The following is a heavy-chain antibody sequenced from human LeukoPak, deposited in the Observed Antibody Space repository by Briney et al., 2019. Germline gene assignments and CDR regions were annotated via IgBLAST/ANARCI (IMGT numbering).Heavy chain of an antibody. CDR3: ARVLATTNKYYYHYYYMDV. Sequence: ASVKVSCKASGGTFNSYAISWVRQAPGQGLEWMGGIIPIFGTANYAQKFQGRVTITADKSTSTAYMELSSLRSEDTAVYYCARVLATTNKYYYHYYYMDVWGKGTTVTVSS. V-gene: IGHV1-69*06. CDR2: IIPIFGTA. J-gene: IGHJ6*03. D-gene: IGHD5-12*01. CDR1: GGTFNSYA.